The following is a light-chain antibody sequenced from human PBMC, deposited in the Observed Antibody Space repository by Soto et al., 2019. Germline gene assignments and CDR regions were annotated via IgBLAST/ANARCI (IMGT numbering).Light chain of an antibody. CDR2: DVS. CDR3: CSYADSSTSVYV. CDR1: SSDVGGYNN. J-gene: IGLJ1*01. Sequence: QSALTQPRSVSGSPGQSVTISCTGTSSDVGGYNNVSWYQQHPGKAPKLMIYDVSKRPSGVPDRFSGSKSGNTASLTISGLQAKDEADYYCCSYADSSTSVYVFGTGTKLTVL. V-gene: IGLV2-11*01.